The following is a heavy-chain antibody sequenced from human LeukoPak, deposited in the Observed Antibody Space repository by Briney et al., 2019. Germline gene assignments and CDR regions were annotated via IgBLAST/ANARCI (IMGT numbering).Heavy chain of an antibody. D-gene: IGHD3-3*01. Sequence: PGGSLRLSCAGSGFGFSGYWMSLVRQVPGKGLEWVANIKQDASERYYADSVRGRFTISRDNGRNYQYLQMNSLRVEDTAIYYCATDGGPFDHWGQGILVTVSS. CDR1: GFGFSGYW. CDR2: IKQDASER. J-gene: IGHJ4*02. V-gene: IGHV3-7*01. CDR3: ATDGGPFDH.